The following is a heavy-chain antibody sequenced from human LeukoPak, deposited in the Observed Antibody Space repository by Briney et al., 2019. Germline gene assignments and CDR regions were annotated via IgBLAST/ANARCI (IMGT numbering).Heavy chain of an antibody. CDR3: ARGLRYFDWLLYGY. V-gene: IGHV4-59*01. J-gene: IGHJ4*02. Sequence: PSETLSLTCIVSGGSMRSYYWSWIRQPPGKGLEWIGYIYYSGSTNYNPSLKSRVTISVDTSKNQFSLKLSSVTAADTAVYYCARGLRYFDWLLYGYWGQGTLVTVSS. CDR2: IYYSGST. D-gene: IGHD3-9*01. CDR1: GGSMRSYY.